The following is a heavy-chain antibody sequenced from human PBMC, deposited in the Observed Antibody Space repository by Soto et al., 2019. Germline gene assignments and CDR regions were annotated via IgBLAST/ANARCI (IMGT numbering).Heavy chain of an antibody. D-gene: IGHD3-3*01. Sequence: GGSLRLSCAASGFTFDDYAMHWVRQAPGKGLEWVSGISWNSGSIGYADSVKGRFTISRDNAKNSLYLQMNSLRAEDTALYYCAKDREGGVFGVVDSWGKGTTVTVSS. CDR3: AKDREGGVFGVVDS. V-gene: IGHV3-9*01. CDR1: GFTFDDYA. J-gene: IGHJ6*04. CDR2: ISWNSGSI.